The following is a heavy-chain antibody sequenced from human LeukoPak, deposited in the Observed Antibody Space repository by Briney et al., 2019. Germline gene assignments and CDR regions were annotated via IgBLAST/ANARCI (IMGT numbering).Heavy chain of an antibody. CDR1: GGSISSGDYY. J-gene: IGHJ4*02. CDR3: ARVVGDIVVVPAAAYYFDY. CDR2: IYYSGST. D-gene: IGHD2-2*01. Sequence: PSQTLSLTCTVSGGSISSGDYYWSWIRQPPGKGLEWIGCIYYSGSTYYNPSLKSRVTISVDTSKNQFSLKLSSVTAEDTAVYYCARVVGDIVVVPAAAYYFDYWGQGTLVTVSS. V-gene: IGHV4-30-4*01.